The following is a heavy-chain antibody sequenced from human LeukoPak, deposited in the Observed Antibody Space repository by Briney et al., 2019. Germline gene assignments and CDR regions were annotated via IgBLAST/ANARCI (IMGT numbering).Heavy chain of an antibody. D-gene: IGHD3-10*01. CDR2: ISSSTSYT. V-gene: IGHV3-11*06. CDR1: RFTFSDYY. CDR3: ARRGGSTATGYYFDY. Sequence: GSLRLSCAASRFTFSDYYLSWIRQAPGKGLEWVSYISSSTSYTNYADSVKGRFTISRDNAKNSLYLQMNSLRAEDTAVYYCARRGGSTATGYYFDYWGQGTLVTVSS. J-gene: IGHJ4*02.